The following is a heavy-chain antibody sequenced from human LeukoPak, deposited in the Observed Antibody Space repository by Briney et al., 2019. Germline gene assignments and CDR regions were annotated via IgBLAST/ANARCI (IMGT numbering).Heavy chain of an antibody. CDR3: AHKGRGSGSYNM. CDR1: GFSLSNTGVA. J-gene: IGHJ4*02. CDR2: AYWNNDK. D-gene: IGHD3-10*01. Sequence: SGPTLVNPTQTLTLTCHFSGFSLSNTGVAVGWIRQSPGKALEWLAVAYWNNDKSYSPSLKSRLTITKDTSKNQVVLKMTNMDPVDTATYYCAHKGRGSGSYNMWGQGTLVTVSS. V-gene: IGHV2-5*01.